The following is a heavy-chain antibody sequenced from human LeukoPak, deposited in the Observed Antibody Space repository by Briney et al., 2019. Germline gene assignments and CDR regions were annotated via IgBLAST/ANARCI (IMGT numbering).Heavy chain of an antibody. Sequence: SETLSLTCSVPGGSVSSGGYYWSWIRQPPGKGLERIGYIYYNGNTNYNPSLKSRVTISVDTSKNQFSLKLSSVTAADTAVYYCAREPLRAESRWFDPWGQGILVTVSS. CDR2: IYYNGNT. D-gene: IGHD1-26*01. CDR1: GGSVSSGGYY. V-gene: IGHV4-61*08. CDR3: AREPLRAESRWFDP. J-gene: IGHJ5*02.